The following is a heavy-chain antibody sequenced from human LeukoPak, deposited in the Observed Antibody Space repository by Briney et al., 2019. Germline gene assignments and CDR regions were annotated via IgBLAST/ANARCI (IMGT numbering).Heavy chain of an antibody. CDR1: GFTVSSNY. J-gene: IGHJ4*02. CDR3: ARRAYDVPFLDY. V-gene: IGHV3-72*01. CDR2: VTNKANNYTS. D-gene: IGHD2-21*01. Sequence: GGSLRLSCAASGFTVSSNYMSWVRQAPGKRLEWVGRVTNKANNYTSQYAASVKDRFTISRDNSENSLYLQMNSLKTEDTAVYYCARRAYDVPFLDYWGQGTLVTVSS.